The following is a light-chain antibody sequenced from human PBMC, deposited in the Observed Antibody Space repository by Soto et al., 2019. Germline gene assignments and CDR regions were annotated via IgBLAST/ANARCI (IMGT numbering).Light chain of an antibody. V-gene: IGLV2-14*03. J-gene: IGLJ1*01. CDR3: SSSTSGATYV. CDR1: SSDVGAYNY. CDR2: DVN. Sequence: QSALTQPASVSGSPGQSITISCDGTSSDVGAYNYVSWYQHHPGKAPKLMIYDVNNRPSGDSNRFSGSKSGNTASLTISGLQAEDEADYYCSSSTSGATYVFGSGTKLTVL.